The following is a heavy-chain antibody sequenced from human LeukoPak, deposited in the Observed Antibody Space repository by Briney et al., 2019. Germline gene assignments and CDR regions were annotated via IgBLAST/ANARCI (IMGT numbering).Heavy chain of an antibody. V-gene: IGHV3-9*03. CDR3: AKAGGSGTYYNPFDY. J-gene: IGHJ4*02. D-gene: IGHD3-10*01. Sequence: PGRSLRLSCAGSGFTFDDYAMHWVRQVPGKGLECVSGISWNSGSIGYADSVKGRFTISRDNDKNSLYLQMNSLRPEYMALYYCAKAGGSGTYYNPFDYWGQGTLVTVSS. CDR2: ISWNSGSI. CDR1: GFTFDDYA.